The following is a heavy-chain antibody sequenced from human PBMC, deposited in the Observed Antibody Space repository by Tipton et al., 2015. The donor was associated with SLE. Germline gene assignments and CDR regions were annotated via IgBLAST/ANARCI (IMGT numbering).Heavy chain of an antibody. CDR2: ISYGGSNK. CDR1: GFTFSSYA. V-gene: IGHV3-30*04. Sequence: SLRLSCAASGFTFSSYAMHWVRQAPGKGLEWVAVISYGGSNKYYADSVKGRFTISGDNSKNRLYLQMNSLRVEDTAMYYCARDFHGNSGFWGALDYWGQGTPVTVSS. J-gene: IGHJ4*02. CDR3: ARDFHGNSGFWGALDY. D-gene: IGHD3-16*01.